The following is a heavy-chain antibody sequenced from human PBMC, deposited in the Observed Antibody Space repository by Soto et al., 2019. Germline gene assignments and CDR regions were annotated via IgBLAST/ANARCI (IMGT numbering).Heavy chain of an antibody. Sequence: EVQLLESGGGLVQPGGSLILSCAASGFTFNSYAMNWVRQAPGKGLEWVSVISGSGGSTYYADSVKGRFTISRDNSKNTLYLQMNSLRAEDTAVYYCASRSSGWYFDYWGQGTLVTVSA. CDR1: GFTFNSYA. V-gene: IGHV3-23*01. CDR3: ASRSSGWYFDY. J-gene: IGHJ4*02. D-gene: IGHD6-19*01. CDR2: ISGSGGST.